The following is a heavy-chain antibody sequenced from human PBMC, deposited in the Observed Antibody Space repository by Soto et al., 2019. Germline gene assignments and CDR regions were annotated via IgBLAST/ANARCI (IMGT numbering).Heavy chain of an antibody. CDR2: ISGSGRGT. V-gene: IGHV3-23*01. J-gene: IGHJ4*02. CDR1: GCSFGSFA. CDR3: AKDDRLESDGPGPHGALAL. D-gene: IGHD2-8*01. Sequence: QPVGSLRLSCSASGCSFGSFAMSWVRQAPGKGLEWVSCISGSGRGTYYADSVRGRFTIPRDNSKSTLYLQMDSLGAEDTAVYYCAKDDRLESDGPGPHGALALWGQGRQFTVSS.